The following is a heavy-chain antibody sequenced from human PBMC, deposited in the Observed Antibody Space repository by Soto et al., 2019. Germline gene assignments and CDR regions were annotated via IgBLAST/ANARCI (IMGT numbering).Heavy chain of an antibody. CDR1: GGTFSTYT. V-gene: IGHV1-69*12. CDR3: ASRYCISTSCHYYGMDV. J-gene: IGHJ6*02. D-gene: IGHD2-2*01. CDR2: IIPMLRTA. Sequence: QVQLVQSGAEEKKPGSSVKVSCKASGGTFSTYTVSWVRQAPGQGLEWMGGIIPMLRTANYAPKFQGRVRVTADESKSTAYMELSSLRSEDTSVYYCASRYCISTSCHYYGMDVWGQGTTLTVSS.